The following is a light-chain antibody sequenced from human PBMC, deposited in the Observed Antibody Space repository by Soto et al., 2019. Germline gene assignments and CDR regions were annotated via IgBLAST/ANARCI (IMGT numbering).Light chain of an antibody. V-gene: IGLV1-47*02. Sequence: SVLTQPPSAYSTPGQTVTISCSGSTSNIGTFYVYWYQHLPGTAPKLLIYLGDQRASGVSDRFSGSKSGTSASLAINGLRSDDEADYYWAAWDDNLNAYVFGSGTKVTVL. CDR2: LGD. CDR3: AAWDDNLNAYV. J-gene: IGLJ1*01. CDR1: TSNIGTFY.